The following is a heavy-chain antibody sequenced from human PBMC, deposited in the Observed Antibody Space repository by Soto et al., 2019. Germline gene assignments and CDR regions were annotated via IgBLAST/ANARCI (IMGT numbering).Heavy chain of an antibody. J-gene: IGHJ3*02. V-gene: IGHV4-59*11. CDR1: GGSNSSHY. D-gene: IGHD4-4*01. CDR3: ARSTVRHAFDI. Sequence: SETLSLTCTVSGGSNSSHYWNWIRQSPGKGLEWIGHIHDSGDTNYNPSLRSRVSISLETSKKQSSLRANSLTAADTAVYFCARSTVRHAFDIWGQGTVVTVSS. CDR2: IHDSGDT.